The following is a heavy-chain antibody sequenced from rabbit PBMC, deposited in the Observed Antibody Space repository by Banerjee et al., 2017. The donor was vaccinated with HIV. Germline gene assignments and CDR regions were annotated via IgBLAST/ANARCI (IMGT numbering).Heavy chain of an antibody. D-gene: IGHD4-1*01. CDR1: GFSFSDKHV. Sequence: QEQLEESGGDLVKPGASLTLTCKASGFSFSDKHVMCWVRQAPGKGLKWIACINTSSGNTVYANWAKGRFTISKTSSTTVTLQMTSLTAADTATYFCARDLAGVIGWHFGLWGQGTLVTVS. CDR3: ARDLAGVIGWHFGL. CDR2: INTSSGNT. V-gene: IGHV1S45*01. J-gene: IGHJ3*01.